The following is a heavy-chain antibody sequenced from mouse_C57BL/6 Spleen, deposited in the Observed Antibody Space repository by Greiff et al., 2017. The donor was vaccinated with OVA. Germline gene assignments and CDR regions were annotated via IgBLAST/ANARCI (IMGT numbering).Heavy chain of an antibody. CDR2: ISDGGSYT. CDR1: GFTFSSYA. J-gene: IGHJ3*01. V-gene: IGHV5-4*01. D-gene: IGHD1-1*01. Sequence: EVKLMESGGGLVKPGGSLKLSCAASGFTFSSYAMSWVRQTPEKRLEWVATISDGGSYTYYPDNVKGRFTISRDNAKNNLYLQMSHLKSEDTAMYYCARDRDYYGSSLAYWGQGTLVTVSA. CDR3: ARDRDYYGSSLAY.